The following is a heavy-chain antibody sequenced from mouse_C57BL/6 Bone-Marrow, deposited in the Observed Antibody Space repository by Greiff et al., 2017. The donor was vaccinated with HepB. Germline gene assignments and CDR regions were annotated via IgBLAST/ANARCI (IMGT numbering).Heavy chain of an antibody. D-gene: IGHD2-4*01. CDR1: GYTFTSYW. Sequence: QVQLQQPGAELVRPGSSVKLSCKASGYTFTSYWMHWVKQRPIQGLEWIGNIDPSDSETHYNQKFKDKATLTVDKSSSTAYMQLSSLTSEDSAVYYGARSYDYDDGLYYAMDYWGQGTSVTVSS. V-gene: IGHV1-52*01. CDR3: ARSYDYDDGLYYAMDY. J-gene: IGHJ4*01. CDR2: IDPSDSET.